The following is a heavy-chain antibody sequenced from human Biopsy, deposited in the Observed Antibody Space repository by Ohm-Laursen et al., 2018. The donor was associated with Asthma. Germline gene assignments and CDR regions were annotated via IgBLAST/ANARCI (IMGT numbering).Heavy chain of an antibody. CDR3: VSPSGY. J-gene: IGHJ4*02. CDR1: GGSISSSSYY. Sequence: TLSLTCAVSGGSISSSSYYWGWLRRPPGKGLEFIGTIYYRGSTYYTPSLKSRVTLSVDASKNQFSLKLTSVTAADTAVYYCVSPSGYWGQGTRVTVSS. CDR2: IYYRGST. V-gene: IGHV4-39*01. D-gene: IGHD6-6*01.